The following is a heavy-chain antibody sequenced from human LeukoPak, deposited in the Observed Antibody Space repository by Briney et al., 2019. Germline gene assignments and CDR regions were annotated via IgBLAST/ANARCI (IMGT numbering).Heavy chain of an antibody. CDR1: GGSISSYY. CDR2: IYYSGST. D-gene: IGHD5-18*01. CDR3: ARDPGDTAGWFDP. J-gene: IGHJ5*02. Sequence: SETLSLTYTVSGGSISSYYWSLIRQPPGKGLEWIGYIYYSGSTNYNPSLKSRVTISVDTSKNQFSLKLSSVTAADTAVYYCARDPGDTAGWFDPWGQGTLVTVSS. V-gene: IGHV4-59*01.